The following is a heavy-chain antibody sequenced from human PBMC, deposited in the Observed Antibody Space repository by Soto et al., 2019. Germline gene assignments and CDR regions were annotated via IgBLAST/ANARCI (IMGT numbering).Heavy chain of an antibody. V-gene: IGHV1-69*02. CDR2: IIPILGIA. Sequence: AASVKVSCKASGGTFSSYTISWVRQAPGQGLEWMGRIIPILGIANYAQKFQGRVTITADKSTSTAYMELSSLRSEDTAVYYCARSSGYCTNGVCYSSWFDPWGQGTLVTVSS. D-gene: IGHD2-8*01. J-gene: IGHJ5*02. CDR1: GGTFSSYT. CDR3: ARSSGYCTNGVCYSSWFDP.